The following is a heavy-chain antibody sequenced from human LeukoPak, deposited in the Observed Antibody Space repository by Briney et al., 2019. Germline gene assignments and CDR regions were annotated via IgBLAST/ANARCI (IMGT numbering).Heavy chain of an antibody. CDR2: VHYSGST. V-gene: IGHV4-31*03. D-gene: IGHD4-23*01. J-gene: IGHJ4*02. Sequence: SETLSLTCTVSGGSLISGAYYWSWIRQHPGKGLEWIAYVHYSGSTYYNPSLKSRFTISVDKSQNQFSLKLRSVTAADTAVYYCAGDSGNSAFDYWGQGTLVTVSS. CDR1: GGSLISGAYY. CDR3: AGDSGNSAFDY.